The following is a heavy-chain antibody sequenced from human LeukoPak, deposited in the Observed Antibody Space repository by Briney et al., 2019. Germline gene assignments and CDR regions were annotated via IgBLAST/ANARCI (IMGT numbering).Heavy chain of an antibody. CDR2: MSPNSGDT. V-gene: IGHV1-8*01. D-gene: IGHD7-27*01. CDR3: ARGPPNWGYDY. J-gene: IGHJ4*02. Sequence: ASVKVSCKASGYTFTSYDFNWVRQATGQRPEWMGWMSPNSGDTGYAQKFQDRVTMTRNTSTSTAYMELSSLRSDDTAVYYCARGPPNWGYDYWGPGTLVTVST. CDR1: GYTFTSYD.